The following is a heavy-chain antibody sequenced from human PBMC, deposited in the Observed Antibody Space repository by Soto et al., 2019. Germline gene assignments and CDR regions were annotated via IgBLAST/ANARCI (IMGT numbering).Heavy chain of an antibody. CDR1: GGSISSSNW. J-gene: IGHJ6*02. Sequence: QVQLQESGPGLVKPSGTLSLTCAVSGGSISSSNWWSWVRQPLGKGLEWIGEIYHSGSTNYNPSLKSRVTISVDKSKSRFSLTLSSVSAADTAVFSCARVSGSYYYGMDVWGQGTTVTVSS. CDR3: ARVSGSYYYGMDV. CDR2: IYHSGST. D-gene: IGHD1-26*01. V-gene: IGHV4-4*02.